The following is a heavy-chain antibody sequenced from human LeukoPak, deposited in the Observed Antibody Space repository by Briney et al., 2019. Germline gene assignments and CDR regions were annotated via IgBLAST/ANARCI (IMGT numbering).Heavy chain of an antibody. CDR1: GGSFSGYY. V-gene: IGHV4-34*01. CDR3: AREGVYYDILAAYYRPYYFDF. CDR2: INHGGST. Sequence: SETLSLTCAVYGGSFSGYYWSWIRQPPGKGLEWIGEINHGGSTNYNPSLKSRLTISVDTSKNQLSLKLSSVTAADTAVYYCAREGVYYDILAAYYRPYYFDFWGQGTLVTVYS. D-gene: IGHD3-9*01. J-gene: IGHJ4*02.